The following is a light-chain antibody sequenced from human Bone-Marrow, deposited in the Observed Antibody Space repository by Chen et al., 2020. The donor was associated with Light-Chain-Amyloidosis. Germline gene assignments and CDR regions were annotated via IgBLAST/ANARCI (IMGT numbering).Light chain of an antibody. V-gene: IGLV3-21*02. J-gene: IGLJ3*02. CDR1: NIGSTS. Sequence: SYVLTQPSSVSVAPGQTAPIACGGNNIGSTSVHWYQQAPGQAPLLVVYDDSDRPAGIPGRGSGTNARNTATRTSRRVEAGEEADEYCQVEDGSRDHPVFGGGTKLTVL. CDR2: DDS. CDR3: QVEDGSRDHPV.